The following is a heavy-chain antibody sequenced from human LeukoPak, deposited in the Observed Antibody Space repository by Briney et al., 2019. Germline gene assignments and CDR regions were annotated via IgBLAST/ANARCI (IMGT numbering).Heavy chain of an antibody. D-gene: IGHD2-15*01. CDR2: IYYSGST. CDR1: GGSVSSGSYY. J-gene: IGHJ4*02. Sequence: SETLSLTCTVSGGSVSSGSYYWSWIRQPPGKGLEWIGYIYYSGSTNCNPSLKSRVTISVDTSKNQFSLKLSSVTAADTAVYYCAREYCSGGSCYGVDYWGQGTLVTVSS. CDR3: AREYCSGGSCYGVDY. V-gene: IGHV4-61*01.